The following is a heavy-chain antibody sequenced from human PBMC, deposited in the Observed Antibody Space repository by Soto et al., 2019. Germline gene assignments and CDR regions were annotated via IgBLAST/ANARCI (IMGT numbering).Heavy chain of an antibody. CDR3: ARELNGDYVHGPYYYYYGMDV. V-gene: IGHV1-69*01. D-gene: IGHD4-17*01. CDR1: GGTFSSYA. J-gene: IGHJ6*02. Sequence: QVQLVQSGAEVKKPGSSVKVSCKASGGTFSSYAISWVRQAPGQGLEWMGGIIPIFGTANYAQKLQGRVTITADESTSTAYMELSSLRSEDTAVYYCARELNGDYVHGPYYYYYGMDVWGQGTTVTVSS. CDR2: IIPIFGTA.